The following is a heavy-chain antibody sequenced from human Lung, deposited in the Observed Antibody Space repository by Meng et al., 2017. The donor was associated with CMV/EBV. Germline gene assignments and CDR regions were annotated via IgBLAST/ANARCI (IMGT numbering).Heavy chain of an antibody. Sequence: GESXKISCAASGFTFSSYDMHWVRQATGKGLEWVSAIGTAGDTYYPGSVKGRFTISRENAKNSLYLQMNSLRAGDTAVYYCARARAGRRDYYYYYGMDVWGQGTTVTVSS. D-gene: IGHD6-13*01. V-gene: IGHV3-13*01. CDR2: IGTAGDT. CDR3: ARARAGRRDYYYYYGMDV. J-gene: IGHJ6*02. CDR1: GFTFSSYD.